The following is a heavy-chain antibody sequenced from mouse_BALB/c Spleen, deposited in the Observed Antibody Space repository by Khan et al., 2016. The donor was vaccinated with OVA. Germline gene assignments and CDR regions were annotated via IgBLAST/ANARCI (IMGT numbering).Heavy chain of an antibody. CDR2: INTYTGEA. J-gene: IGHJ4*01. CDR1: GHTFTKYG. V-gene: IGHV9-3-1*01. Sequence: QIQLVQSGPELKKPGETVKISCKASGHTFTKYGMNWVKQAPGKGLKWMGWINTYTGEATYADDFNGRFAFSLETSASTAYLQINNLKNEDTATYFCARPPYFSYGMDNWGQGTSVTVSS. CDR3: ARPPYFSYGMDN.